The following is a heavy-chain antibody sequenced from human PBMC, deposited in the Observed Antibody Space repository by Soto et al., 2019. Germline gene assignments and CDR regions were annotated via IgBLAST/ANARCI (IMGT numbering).Heavy chain of an antibody. CDR2: ISYDGSNK. Sequence: GGSLRLSCAASGFTFSSYGMHWVRQAPGKGLEWVAVISYDGSNKYYADSVKGRFTISRDNSKNTLYLQMNSLRAEDTAVYYCANGGQWLVYYWGQGTLVTVSS. CDR1: GFTFSSYG. D-gene: IGHD6-19*01. V-gene: IGHV3-30*18. J-gene: IGHJ4*02. CDR3: ANGGQWLVYY.